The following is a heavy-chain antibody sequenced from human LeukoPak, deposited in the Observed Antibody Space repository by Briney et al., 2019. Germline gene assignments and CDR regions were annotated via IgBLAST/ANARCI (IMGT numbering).Heavy chain of an antibody. CDR3: ARDDILTGYSSSN. CDR1: GFTFSSYA. Sequence: HPGGSLRLSCAASGFTFSSYALHWVRQAPGKGLEWVAVISYDGSNKYYADSVKGRFTISRDNSKNTLYLQMNSLRAEDTAVYYCARDDILTGYSSSNWGQGTLVTVSS. D-gene: IGHD3-9*01. V-gene: IGHV3-30*14. CDR2: ISYDGSNK. J-gene: IGHJ4*02.